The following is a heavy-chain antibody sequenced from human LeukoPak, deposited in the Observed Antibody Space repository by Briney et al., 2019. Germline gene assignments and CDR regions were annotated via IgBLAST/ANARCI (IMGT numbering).Heavy chain of an antibody. Sequence: PGGSLRLSCEASGFSFSTYAMSWVRQAPGKGLEWVSGISASGGSTYYADSVKGRFTISRDNPKSTLYLQMNSLRAEDTAVYSCAKRTMIGEIDYWGQGTLVTVSS. CDR2: ISASGGST. V-gene: IGHV3-23*01. CDR1: GFSFSTYA. J-gene: IGHJ4*02. D-gene: IGHD1-1*01. CDR3: AKRTMIGEIDY.